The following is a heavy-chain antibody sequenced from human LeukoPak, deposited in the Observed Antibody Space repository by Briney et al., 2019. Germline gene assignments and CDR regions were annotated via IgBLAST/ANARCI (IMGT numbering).Heavy chain of an antibody. J-gene: IGHJ5*02. D-gene: IGHD6-6*01. CDR1: GFTFSDYS. Sequence: LRLSCAASGFTFSDYSMSWIRQPAGKGLEWIGRIYTSGSTNYNPSLKSRVTMSVDTSKNQFSLKLSSVTAADTAVYYCARDSIAARQRWFDPWGQGTLVTVSS. V-gene: IGHV4-4*07. CDR3: ARDSIAARQRWFDP. CDR2: IYTSGST.